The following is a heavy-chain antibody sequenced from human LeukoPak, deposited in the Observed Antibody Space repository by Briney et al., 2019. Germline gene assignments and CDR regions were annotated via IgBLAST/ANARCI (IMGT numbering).Heavy chain of an antibody. D-gene: IGHD6-13*01. Sequence: GGSLRLSCAASGFTLSTYWMSWFRQAPGKGLEWVANIKQVGSEKYYLDSVKGRFTISRDNAKNSLYLQMNSLRAEDTAVYFCTREAAAGIDYWGQGTLVTVSS. J-gene: IGHJ4*02. CDR3: TREAAAGIDY. V-gene: IGHV3-7*01. CDR2: IKQVGSEK. CDR1: GFTLSTYW.